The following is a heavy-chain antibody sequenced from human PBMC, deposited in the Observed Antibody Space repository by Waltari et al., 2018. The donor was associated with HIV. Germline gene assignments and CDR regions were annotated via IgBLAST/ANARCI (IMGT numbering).Heavy chain of an antibody. Sequence: QVQLQQWGAGLLKPSETLSLTCAVYGGSFSGYYWSWIRQPPGKGLEWIGEINHSGGTNYNPSLKSRVTISVDTSKNQFSLKLSSVTAADTAVYYCARGGITMVRGVRRERWFDPWGQGTLVTVSS. V-gene: IGHV4-34*01. D-gene: IGHD3-10*01. J-gene: IGHJ5*02. CDR1: GGSFSGYY. CDR2: INHSGGT. CDR3: ARGGITMVRGVRRERWFDP.